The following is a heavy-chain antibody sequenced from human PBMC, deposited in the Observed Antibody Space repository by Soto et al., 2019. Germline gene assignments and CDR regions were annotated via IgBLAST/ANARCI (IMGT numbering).Heavy chain of an antibody. CDR3: VRQSERLLWFGELSLDAFDI. CDR1: GYSFTSYW. Sequence: PGESLKISCKGSGYSFTSYWIGWVRQMPGKGLEWMGIIYPGDSDTRYSPSFQGQVTISADKSISTAYLQWSSLKASDTAMYYCVRQSERLLWFGELSLDAFDIWGQGTMVTVSS. CDR2: IYPGDSDT. J-gene: IGHJ3*02. D-gene: IGHD3-10*01. V-gene: IGHV5-51*01.